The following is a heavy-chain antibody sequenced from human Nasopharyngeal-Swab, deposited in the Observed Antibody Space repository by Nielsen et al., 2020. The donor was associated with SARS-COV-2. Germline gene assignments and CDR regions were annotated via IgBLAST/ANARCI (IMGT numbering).Heavy chain of an antibody. J-gene: IGHJ4*02. D-gene: IGHD2-15*01. CDR1: GYTFTSYA. CDR2: INAGNGNT. V-gene: IGHV1-3*01. Sequence: ASVKVSCKASGYTFTSYAMHWVRQAPGQRLEWMGWINAGNGNTKYSQKFQGRVTITRDTSASTAHMELSSLRSEDTAVYYCARGRRGYCSGGSCGGDWYFDYWGQGTLVTVSS. CDR3: ARGRRGYCSGGSCGGDWYFDY.